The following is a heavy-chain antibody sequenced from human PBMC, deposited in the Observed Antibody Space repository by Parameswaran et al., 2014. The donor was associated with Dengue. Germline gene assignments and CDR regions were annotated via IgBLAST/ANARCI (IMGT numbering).Heavy chain of an antibody. CDR2: IAYDGSNK. Sequence: MPGVRQAPGKGLEWVAVIAYDGSNKHYADSVKGRFTISRDNSKNTLYLQMNSLRAEDTAVYYCAKDLCGSYYCLFDYWGQGTLVTVSS. V-gene: IGHV3-30*18. J-gene: IGHJ4*02. D-gene: IGHD1-26*01. CDR3: AKDLCGSYYCLFDY.